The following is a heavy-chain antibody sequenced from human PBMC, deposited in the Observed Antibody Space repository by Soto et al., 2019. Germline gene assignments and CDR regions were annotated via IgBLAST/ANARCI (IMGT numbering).Heavy chain of an antibody. CDR2: IYHSGRT. D-gene: IGHD2-15*01. CDR1: GGSVSSGNW. V-gene: IGHV4-4*02. Sequence: ASETLSLTCAVSGGSVSSGNWWTWVRQPPGKGLEWIGEIYHSGRTNYNPSLRGRVTISVDKSKNQFSLKLSFVTAADTAVYYCARNSGHSDFDYWGQGTLVTVSS. CDR3: ARNSGHSDFDY. J-gene: IGHJ4*02.